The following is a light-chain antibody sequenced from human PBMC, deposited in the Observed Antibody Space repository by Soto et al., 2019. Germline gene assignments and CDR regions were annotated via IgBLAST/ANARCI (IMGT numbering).Light chain of an antibody. J-gene: IGLJ1*01. V-gene: IGLV2-14*01. CDR1: TSDVGGHDF. CDR3: TSYTSRSPYV. Sequence: QSALTQPASVSGSPGQSITISCSGSTSDVGGHDFVSWYQHHPGKAPKLLIFEVTNRPSGVSHRSSGSKSGNTASLTISGLQVEDEADYYCTSYTSRSPYVFGSGTKVTVL. CDR2: EVT.